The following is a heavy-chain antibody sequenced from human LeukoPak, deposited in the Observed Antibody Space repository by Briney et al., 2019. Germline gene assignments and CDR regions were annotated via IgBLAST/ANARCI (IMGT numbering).Heavy chain of an antibody. CDR2: ISGGST. J-gene: IGHJ5*02. V-gene: IGHV3-38-3*01. Sequence: SGGSLRLSCAASEFSVGSNYMTWVRQAPGKGLEWVSSISGGSTYYADSRKGRFTISRDNSKNTLYLQMNSLRVEDTAVYYCAKALFSVGATAPWGQGTLVTVSS. CDR3: AKALFSVGATAP. D-gene: IGHD1-26*01. CDR1: EFSVGSNY.